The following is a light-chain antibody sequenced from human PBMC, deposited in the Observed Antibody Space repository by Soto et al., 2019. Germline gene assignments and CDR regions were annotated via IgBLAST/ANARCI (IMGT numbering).Light chain of an antibody. CDR2: EVS. CDR3: CSYAGNNNVV. V-gene: IGLV2-8*01. J-gene: IGLJ3*02. CDR1: SSDVGGYRF. Sequence: QSALTQPPSASGSLGQSVTISCTGTSSDVGGYRFVSWYKQHPGKAPKVMIYEVSKRPSGVPDRFSGSKSGSTASLTVSGLQAEDEADYYCCSYAGNNNVVFGGGTKLPS.